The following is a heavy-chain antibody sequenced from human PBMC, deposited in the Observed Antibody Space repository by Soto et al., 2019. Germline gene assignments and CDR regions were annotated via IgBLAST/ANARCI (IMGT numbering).Heavy chain of an antibody. J-gene: IGHJ4*02. CDR3: ARMGVAAGPYFDD. Sequence: SVKVSCKASGGTFSSYTISWVRQAPGQGLEWMGRIIPILGIANYAQKFQGRVTITADKSTSTAYMELSSLRSEDTAVYYCARMGVAAGPYFDDWGQGTLVTVSS. V-gene: IGHV1-69*02. CDR2: IIPILGIA. D-gene: IGHD6-13*01. CDR1: GGTFSSYT.